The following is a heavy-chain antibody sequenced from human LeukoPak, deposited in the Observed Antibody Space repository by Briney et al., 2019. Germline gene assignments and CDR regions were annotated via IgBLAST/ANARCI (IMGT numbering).Heavy chain of an antibody. CDR1: GFTFSSYA. D-gene: IGHD3-9*01. CDR2: ISGSGGST. J-gene: IGHJ4*02. V-gene: IGHV3-23*01. CDR3: AKGLGDYDISTYFDY. Sequence: PGGSLRLSCAASGFTFSSYAMSWVRQAPGKGLEWVSAISGSGGSTYYADSVKGRFTISRDNSKNTLYLQMNSLRAEDTAVYYCAKGLGDYDISTYFDYWGQGTLVTASS.